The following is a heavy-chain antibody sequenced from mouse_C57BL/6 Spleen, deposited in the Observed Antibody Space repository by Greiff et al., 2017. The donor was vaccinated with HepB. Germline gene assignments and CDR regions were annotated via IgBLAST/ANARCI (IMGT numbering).Heavy chain of an antibody. V-gene: IGHV1-81*01. CDR1: GYTFTSYG. CDR2: IYPRSGNT. D-gene: IGHD1-1*01. CDR3: SRADYEVDY. J-gene: IGHJ2*01. Sequence: QVHLKQSGAELVRPGASVKLSCKASGYTFTSYGISWVKQRPGQGLEWIGEIYPRSGNTYYNEKFKGKATLTADKSSSTAYMELSSLTSEDSAVYIWSRADYEVDYWGQGTTLTVSS.